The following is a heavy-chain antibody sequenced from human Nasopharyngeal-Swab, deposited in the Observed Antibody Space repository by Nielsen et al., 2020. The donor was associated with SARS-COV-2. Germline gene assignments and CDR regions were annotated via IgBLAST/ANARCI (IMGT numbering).Heavy chain of an antibody. D-gene: IGHD2-2*01. J-gene: IGHJ3*02. CDR2: ISYDGSNK. Sequence: PGKGLEWVAVISYDGSNKYYADSVKGRFTISRDNSKNTLYLQMNSLRAEDTAVYYCAKDKQVVPAAFVPNAFDIWGQGTMVTVSS. CDR3: AKDKQVVPAAFVPNAFDI. V-gene: IGHV3-30*18.